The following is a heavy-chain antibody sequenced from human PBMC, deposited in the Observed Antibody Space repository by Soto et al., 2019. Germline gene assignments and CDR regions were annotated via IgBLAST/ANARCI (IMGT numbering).Heavy chain of an antibody. D-gene: IGHD5-18*01. Sequence: QTGGSLRLSCAASGFTFSNYAMSWVRQAPGKGLEWVSAISGSGSSAYYADFVKGRFTISRDTSKNMVYLQMNSLRVEDTAIYYCAKDEGGTAMAYSSIWGQGALVTVSS. V-gene: IGHV3-23*01. CDR2: ISGSGSSA. J-gene: IGHJ4*02. CDR1: GFTFSNYA. CDR3: AKDEGGTAMAYSSI.